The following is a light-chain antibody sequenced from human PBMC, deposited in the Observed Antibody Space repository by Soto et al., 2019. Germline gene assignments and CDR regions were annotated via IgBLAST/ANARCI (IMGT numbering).Light chain of an antibody. Sequence: ERVMTQSPATLSVSPGERATLSCRASQSVSSNLAWYQQKPGQAPRLFIYGASTRATAIPPRFSGSGSGTEVTLTISSLQSDDFAVYDCQQYDNWPITFGQGTRLEIK. CDR2: GAS. J-gene: IGKJ5*01. V-gene: IGKV3-15*01. CDR1: QSVSSN. CDR3: QQYDNWPIT.